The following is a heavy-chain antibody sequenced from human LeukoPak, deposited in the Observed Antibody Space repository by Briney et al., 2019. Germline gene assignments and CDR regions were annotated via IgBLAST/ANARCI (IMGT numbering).Heavy chain of an antibody. CDR3: AAQFGGNGWYYEY. Sequence: SETLSLTCTVSGGSISRSIYHGGWIRQPPGKGLEWIGNIYYSGSTYDNPSLKSRVTISVDTSKNQFSLKLSSVTAADTAVYYCAAQFGGNGWYYEYWGQGTLVTVSS. CDR2: IYYSGST. V-gene: IGHV4-39*01. CDR1: GGSISRSIYH. D-gene: IGHD6-19*01. J-gene: IGHJ4*02.